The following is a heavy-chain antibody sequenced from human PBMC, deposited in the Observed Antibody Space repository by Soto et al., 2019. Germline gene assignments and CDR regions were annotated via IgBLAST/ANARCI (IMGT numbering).Heavy chain of an antibody. D-gene: IGHD6-13*01. J-gene: IGHJ6*03. Sequence: GGSLRLSCAASGFTFSSYDMHWVRQATGKVLEWVSAIGTAGDTYYPGSVKGRFTISRENAKNSLYLQMNSLRAGDTAVYYCARDSTDSSPSFMDVWGKGTTVTVSS. CDR2: IGTAGDT. CDR3: ARDSTDSSPSFMDV. CDR1: GFTFSSYD. V-gene: IGHV3-13*01.